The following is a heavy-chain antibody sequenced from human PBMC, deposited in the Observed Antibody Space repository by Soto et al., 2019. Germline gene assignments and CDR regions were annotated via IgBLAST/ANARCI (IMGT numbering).Heavy chain of an antibody. V-gene: IGHV3-21*01. CDR1: GFTFSSYS. CDR2: ISSSSSYI. J-gene: IGHJ6*02. Sequence: PGGSLRLSCAASGFTFSSYSMNWVRQAPGKGLAWVSSISSSSSYIYYADLGKGRFTNSRDNAKNSRYLQMNSLRAEDTAVYYCARVDHILLMVYAMSAYYGMDVCGQGTTVTVSS. D-gene: IGHD2-8*01. CDR3: ARVDHILLMVYAMSAYYGMDV.